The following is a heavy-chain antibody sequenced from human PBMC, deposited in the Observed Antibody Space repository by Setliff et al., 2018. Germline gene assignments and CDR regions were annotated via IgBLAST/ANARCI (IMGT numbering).Heavy chain of an antibody. J-gene: IGHJ6*02. CDR1: GGSISSGLYY. Sequence: SETLSLTCAVSGGSISSGLYYWTWIRQPAGRGLEWIGSLYTSGITNYNPSLKSRFTISKDTSNNQFSLSLSSVTAADTAAYYCAWGAKDGLMDVWGQGTTVTVSS. V-gene: IGHV4-61*02. CDR2: LYTSGIT. CDR3: AWGAKDGLMDV. D-gene: IGHD1-26*01.